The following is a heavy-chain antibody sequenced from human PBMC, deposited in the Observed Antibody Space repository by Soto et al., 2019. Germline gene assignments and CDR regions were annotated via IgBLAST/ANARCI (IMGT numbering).Heavy chain of an antibody. Sequence: GRSLRLSCAASALTFRSFWVHWVRQAPGKGLVWVSRIDSDGSSTSYADSVKGRFTISRDNAKNTLYLQMNSLRAEDTAVYYCAVAVAGPTAIGYWGQGTLVTVSS. CDR1: ALTFRSFW. CDR2: IDSDGSST. CDR3: AVAVAGPTAIGY. V-gene: IGHV3-74*01. D-gene: IGHD6-19*01. J-gene: IGHJ4*02.